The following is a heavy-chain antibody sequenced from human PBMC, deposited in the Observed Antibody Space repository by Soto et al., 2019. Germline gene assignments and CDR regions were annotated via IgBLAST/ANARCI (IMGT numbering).Heavy chain of an antibody. CDR2: ISNSGGST. CDR1: GFTFSSSA. J-gene: IGHJ4*02. D-gene: IGHD2-21*02. V-gene: IGHV3-23*01. CDR3: AKGCGGDCYSGVQY. Sequence: EVQLLESGRGLVQPGGSLRLSCAASGFTFSSSAMSWVRQAPGKGLEWVSSISNSGGSTYYADSVKGRFTISRDTSKNTLYLQMNSLQAEDTAVYYCAKGCGGDCYSGVQYWGQGTLVTVSS.